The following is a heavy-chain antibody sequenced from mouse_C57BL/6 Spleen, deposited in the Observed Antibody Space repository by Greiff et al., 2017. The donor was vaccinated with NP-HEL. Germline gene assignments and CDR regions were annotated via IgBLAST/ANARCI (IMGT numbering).Heavy chain of an antibody. CDR1: GYTFTSYW. CDR3: ARHYGSLLYYAMDY. V-gene: IGHV1-52*01. Sequence: QVQLQQPGAELVRPGSSVKLSCKASGYTFTSYWMHWVKQRPIQGLEWIGNIDPSDSETHYNQKFKDKATLTVDKSSSTAYMQLSSLTSEDSAVYYCARHYGSLLYYAMDYWGQGTSVTVSS. J-gene: IGHJ4*01. D-gene: IGHD1-1*01. CDR2: IDPSDSET.